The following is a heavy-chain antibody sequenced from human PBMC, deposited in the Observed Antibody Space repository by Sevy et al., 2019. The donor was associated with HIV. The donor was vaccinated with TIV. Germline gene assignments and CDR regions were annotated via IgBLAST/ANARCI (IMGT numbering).Heavy chain of an antibody. Sequence: GGSLRLSCAASGFTVSSNYMSWVRQAPGKGLEWVSGMYSGGSTYYEDSVKGRFTISQDNSKNTLYLQMNSLSAEDTAVYYCARGNNPWGDFDYWGQGTLVTVSS. J-gene: IGHJ4*02. CDR1: GFTVSSNY. CDR2: MYSGGST. CDR3: ARGNNPWGDFDY. D-gene: IGHD3-16*01. V-gene: IGHV3-53*01.